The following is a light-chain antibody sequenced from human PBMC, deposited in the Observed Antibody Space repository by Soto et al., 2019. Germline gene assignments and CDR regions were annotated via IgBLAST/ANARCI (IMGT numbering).Light chain of an antibody. V-gene: IGKV2D-29*01. CDR3: MQTVQHPCT. CDR2: GVS. Sequence: DIVMTQTPLSLSVTPGQPASISCKSSQSLVFSDGKTYFYWYLQKPGQPPQLLIHGVSNRFSGVTDRFSGSGSGTYFTLTISRVEAEDVGVYYCMQTVQHPCTFGKGTKVEVK. CDR1: QSLVFSDGKTY. J-gene: IGKJ1*01.